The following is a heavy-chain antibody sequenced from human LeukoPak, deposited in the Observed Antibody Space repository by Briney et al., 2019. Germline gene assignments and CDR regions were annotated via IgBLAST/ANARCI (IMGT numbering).Heavy chain of an antibody. D-gene: IGHD3-16*01. V-gene: IGHV1-2*02. J-gene: IGHJ5*02. CDR3: ARSGGAWSRVAAKNWFDP. CDR1: GYTFTGYY. Sequence: ASVKVSCKASGYTFTGYYMHWVRQAPGQGLEWMGWINPNSGGTNYAQKFQGRVTMTRDTSISTAYMELSRLRSDDTAVYYCARSGGAWSRVAAKNWFDPWGQGTLVTVSS. CDR2: INPNSGGT.